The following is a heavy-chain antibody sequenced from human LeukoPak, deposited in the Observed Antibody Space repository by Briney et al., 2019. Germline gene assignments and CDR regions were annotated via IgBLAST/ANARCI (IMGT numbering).Heavy chain of an antibody. D-gene: IGHD2-2*01. CDR1: GYTFAGYY. CDR3: ARVGLVPAALIDDY. CDR2: INPNSGGT. V-gene: IGHV1-2*02. J-gene: IGHJ4*02. Sequence: ASVKVSCKASGYTFAGYYMHWVRQAPGQGLEWMGWINPNSGGTNYAQKFQGRVTMTRDTSISTAYMELSRLRSDDTAVYYCARVGLVPAALIDDYWGQGTLVTVSS.